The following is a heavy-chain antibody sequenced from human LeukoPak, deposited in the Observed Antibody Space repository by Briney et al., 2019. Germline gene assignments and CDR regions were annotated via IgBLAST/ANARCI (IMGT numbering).Heavy chain of an antibody. CDR2: ISYDGSNK. D-gene: IGHD1-1*01. CDR1: GFTFSSYG. CDR3: ASEIPGRVQSPRDY. J-gene: IGHJ4*02. Sequence: RPGRSLRLSCAASGFTFSSYGMHWVRQAPGKGLEWVAVISYDGSNKYYADSVKGRFTISRDNSKNTLYLQMNSLRAEDTAVYYCASEIPGRVQSPRDYWGQGTLVTVSS. V-gene: IGHV3-30*03.